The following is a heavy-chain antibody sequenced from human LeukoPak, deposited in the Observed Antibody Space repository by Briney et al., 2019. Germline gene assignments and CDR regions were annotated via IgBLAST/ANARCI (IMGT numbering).Heavy chain of an antibody. J-gene: IGHJ5*02. CDR2: ISGSGGST. V-gene: IGHV3-23*01. Sequence: GGSLRLSCAASGFTFSSYAMSWVRQAPGRGLEWVSAISGSGGSTYYADSVKGRFTISRDNSKNTLYLQMNSLRAEDTAVYYCAKGLVGATALYNWFDPWGQGTLVTVSS. CDR1: GFTFSSYA. D-gene: IGHD1-26*01. CDR3: AKGLVGATALYNWFDP.